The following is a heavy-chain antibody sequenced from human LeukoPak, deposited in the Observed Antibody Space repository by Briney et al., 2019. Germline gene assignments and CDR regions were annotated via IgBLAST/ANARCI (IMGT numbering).Heavy chain of an antibody. J-gene: IGHJ6*02. CDR1: GYTFTAYY. CDR2: INPNRGGK. CDR3: ARGLVRGVIVGYYGMDG. V-gene: IGHV1-2*02. Sequence: ASVKVSCKASGYTFTAYYIPWGRQAPGHGLGWMGGINPNRGGKNYAQKFQGRANMTRDTSISTAYMELSRLRSDDTAVYYSARGLVRGVIVGYYGMDGWGQGTTVTASS. D-gene: IGHD3-10*01.